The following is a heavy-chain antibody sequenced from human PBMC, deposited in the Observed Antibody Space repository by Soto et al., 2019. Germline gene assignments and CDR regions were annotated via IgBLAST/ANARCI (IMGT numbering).Heavy chain of an antibody. D-gene: IGHD6-6*01. CDR2: ISGSGGST. Sequence: RGSLRLSCAASGLTFSSYAMSWVLQAPGKGLEWVSAISGSGGSTYYADSVRGRFTISRDNSKNTLYLQMNSLRVEDTAVYYCAREGRIAAHCYYYYIMDVWGQGTTVTVSS. V-gene: IGHV3-23*01. CDR1: GLTFSSYA. CDR3: AREGRIAAHCYYYYIMDV. J-gene: IGHJ6*02.